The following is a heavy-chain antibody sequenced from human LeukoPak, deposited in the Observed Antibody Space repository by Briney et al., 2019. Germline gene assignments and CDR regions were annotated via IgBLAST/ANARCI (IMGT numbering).Heavy chain of an antibody. D-gene: IGHD4-17*01. V-gene: IGHV3-23*01. Sequence: PGGSLRLSCAASGFTFNNYAMNWVRQAPGKGLEWVSSISGGGETTYYADSVKGRFTISRDNAKNSLYLQMNSLRAEDTAVYHCTRHDFGASRAYDIWGQGTMVTVSS. CDR3: TRHDFGASRAYDI. CDR1: GFTFNNYA. CDR2: ISGGGETT. J-gene: IGHJ3*02.